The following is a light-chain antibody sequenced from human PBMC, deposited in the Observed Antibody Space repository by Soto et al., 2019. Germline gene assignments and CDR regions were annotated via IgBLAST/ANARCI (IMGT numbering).Light chain of an antibody. Sequence: EIVLTQPPATLSLSPGERATLSCRASQSVSSYLAWYQQKPGQAPRLLIYDASNRATGIPARFSGSESGTDFTLTISSLEPEDFAVYYCQQRSNWPLTFGGGTKVDIK. J-gene: IGKJ4*01. CDR2: DAS. CDR1: QSVSSY. CDR3: QQRSNWPLT. V-gene: IGKV3-11*01.